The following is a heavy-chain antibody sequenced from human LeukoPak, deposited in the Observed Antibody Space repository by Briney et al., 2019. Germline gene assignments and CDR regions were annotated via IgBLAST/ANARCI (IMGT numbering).Heavy chain of an antibody. CDR2: INKDGSEE. J-gene: IGHJ4*02. CDR1: GFTFGDHS. CDR3: ARWPHCQDF. V-gene: IGHV3-7*03. Sequence: PGRSLRLSCTASGFTFGDHSVSWVRQAPGKGLEWVANINKDGSEEKYVDSVKGRFTISRDNAKNSLYLQMSSLRADDTAVYYCARWPHCQDFWGRGTRVTVSS.